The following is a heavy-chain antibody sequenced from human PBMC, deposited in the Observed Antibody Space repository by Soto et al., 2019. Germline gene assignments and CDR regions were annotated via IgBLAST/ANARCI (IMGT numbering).Heavy chain of an antibody. V-gene: IGHV4-39*01. J-gene: IGHJ5*02. Sequence: QLQLQESGPGLVKPSETLSLTCTVSGGSISSRGYYWGWIRQPPGKGLEWIGTIYYSGSTYYNPSLKWRVTISVDTSKNHFSLKLSSVTAADTAVYYCATSNWFDPWGQGTLVTVSS. CDR1: GGSISSRGYY. CDR3: ATSNWFDP. CDR2: IYYSGST.